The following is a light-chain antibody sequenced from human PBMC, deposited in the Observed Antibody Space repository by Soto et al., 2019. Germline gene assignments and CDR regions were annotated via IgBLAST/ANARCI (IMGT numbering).Light chain of an antibody. CDR3: QQYNGSPFT. V-gene: IGKV3-20*01. J-gene: IGKJ3*01. CDR2: GAA. CDR1: QSISHY. Sequence: EIVLTQSPGTLSLSPGERATLSCRANQSISHYLAWYQQKPGQSPRLLIYGAASRALGIPDRFNGSGSETTFTLTISRLPPEDFALYYCQQYNGSPFTFGPGTKVDIK.